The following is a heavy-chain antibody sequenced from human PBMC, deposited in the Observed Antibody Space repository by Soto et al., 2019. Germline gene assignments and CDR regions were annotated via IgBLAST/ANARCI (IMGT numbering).Heavy chain of an antibody. D-gene: IGHD3-22*01. CDR1: GGTFSSYA. CDR3: ARVSQYYYDTPYXFDS. CDR2: IIPIFGTA. V-gene: IGHV1-69*13. J-gene: IGHJ3*02. Sequence: GASVKVSCKASGGTFSSYAISWVRQAPGQGLEWMGGIIPIFGTANYAQKFQGRVTITADESTSTAYMELSSLRSEDTAVYYCARVSQYYYDTPYXFDSWGQGTMVTVSS.